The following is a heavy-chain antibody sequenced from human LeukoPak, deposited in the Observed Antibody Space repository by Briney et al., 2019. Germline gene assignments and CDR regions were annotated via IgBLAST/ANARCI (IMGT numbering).Heavy chain of an antibody. D-gene: IGHD3-10*01. CDR1: GYTFTSYY. CDR3: ARAGSITMVRGVSYGMDV. J-gene: IGHJ6*02. V-gene: IGHV1-46*01. CDR2: INPRGGSA. Sequence: ASVKVSCKTSGYTFTSYYMHWVRQAPGQGLEWMGIINPRGGSASYAQKFQGRVTMTRDTSISTAYMELSRLRSDDTAVYYCARAGSITMVRGVSYGMDVWGQGTTVTVSS.